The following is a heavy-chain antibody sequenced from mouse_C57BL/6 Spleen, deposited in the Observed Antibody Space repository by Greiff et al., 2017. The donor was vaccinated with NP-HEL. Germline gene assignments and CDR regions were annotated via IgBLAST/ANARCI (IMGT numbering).Heavy chain of an antibody. CDR3: ARDGYGNYVGWFAY. CDR1: GFTFSSYA. D-gene: IGHD2-10*02. CDR2: ISDGGSYT. V-gene: IGHV5-4*01. J-gene: IGHJ3*01. Sequence: DVKLVESGGGLVEPGGSLKLSCAASGFTFSSYAMSWVRQTPEKRLEWVATISDGGSYTYYPDNVKGRFTISRDNAKNNLYLQMSHLKSEDTAMYYCARDGYGNYVGWFAYWGQGTLVTVSA.